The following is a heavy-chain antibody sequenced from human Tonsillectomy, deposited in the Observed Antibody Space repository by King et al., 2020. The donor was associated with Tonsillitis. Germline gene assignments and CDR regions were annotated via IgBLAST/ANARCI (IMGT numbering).Heavy chain of an antibody. CDR3: AHYSGLFDY. Sequence: ITLKESGPTLVKPTQTLTLTCTFSGYSLSTNRQGVAWIRQPPGKALEWLALIYLNDDKRYSPSLKSRLTITNTSKNQVVLTMTNMDPLDTATYYCAHYSGLFDYWGQGTLVTVSS. CDR2: IYLNDDK. CDR1: GYSLSTNRQG. V-gene: IGHV2-5*01. J-gene: IGHJ4*02. D-gene: IGHD2-15*01.